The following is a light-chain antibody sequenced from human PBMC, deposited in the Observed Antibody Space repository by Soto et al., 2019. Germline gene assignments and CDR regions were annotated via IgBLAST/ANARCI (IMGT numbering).Light chain of an antibody. Sequence: DVVMTQSPLSLPVTLGQPASISCRSNQSLVHSDGIAYFSWFQQRPGRSPRRLIYKVSNRDSGVPARFSGSGSGTYFTLKISRVEAEDVGLYYCMQALQTPNTFGQGTRLEIK. CDR3: MQALQTPNT. J-gene: IGKJ5*01. CDR1: QSLVHSDGIAY. CDR2: KVS. V-gene: IGKV2-30*02.